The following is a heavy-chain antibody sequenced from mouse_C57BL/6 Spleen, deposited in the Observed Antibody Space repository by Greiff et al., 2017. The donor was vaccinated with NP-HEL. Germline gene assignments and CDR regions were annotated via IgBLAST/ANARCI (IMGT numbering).Heavy chain of an antibody. V-gene: IGHV1-69*01. Sequence: QVQLQQSGAELVMPGASVKLSCKASGYTFTSYWMHWVKQRPGQGLEWIGEIDPSDSYTNYNQKFKGKSTLTVDKSSSTAYMQLSSLTSEDSAVYYCARSTGTDIYYYAMDYWGQGTSVTVSS. CDR3: ARSTGTDIYYYAMDY. CDR1: GYTFTSYW. D-gene: IGHD4-1*02. J-gene: IGHJ4*01. CDR2: IDPSDSYT.